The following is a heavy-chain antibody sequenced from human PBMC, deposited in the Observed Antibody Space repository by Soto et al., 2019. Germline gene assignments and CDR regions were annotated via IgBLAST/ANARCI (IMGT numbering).Heavy chain of an antibody. CDR1: GYTLTGYY. D-gene: IGHD6-6*01. CDR3: ARRLDSCSSGSIGFAD. J-gene: IGHJ4*02. V-gene: IGHV1-2*04. Sequence: GASVKVSSKASGYTLTGYYTHWVRQAPGQGLGWMGWITPNSGGTNYAQKFYCWGTYPSGTSISTAYMELSRRRSDDTAVYFCARRLDSCSSGSIGFADWGQGTLVTVSS. CDR2: ITPNSGGT.